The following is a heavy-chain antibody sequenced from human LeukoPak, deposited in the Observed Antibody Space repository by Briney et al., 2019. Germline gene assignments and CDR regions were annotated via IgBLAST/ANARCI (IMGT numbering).Heavy chain of an antibody. Sequence: ASVKVSCKVSGYTLTELSMHWVRQAPGKGLEWMGGFDPEDGETIYAQKFQGRVTMTEDTSTDTAYMELSSLRSEDTAVYYCARGISYYDILTGSYAFDIWGQGTMVTVSS. V-gene: IGHV1-24*01. D-gene: IGHD3-9*01. J-gene: IGHJ3*02. CDR1: GYTLTELS. CDR2: FDPEDGET. CDR3: ARGISYYDILTGSYAFDI.